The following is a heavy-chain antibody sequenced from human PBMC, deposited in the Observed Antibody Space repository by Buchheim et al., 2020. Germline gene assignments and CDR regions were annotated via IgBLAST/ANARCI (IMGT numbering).Heavy chain of an antibody. Sequence: QVQLQASGPGLVKPSQTLSLTCTVSGGSISSGSYYWSWIRQPAGKGLEWIGRIYSSGSTNYTPSLKSRVTISVDTSKNQFALKLSSVTAADTAVYYCAREGSRWNWYFDPRGRGTL. CDR3: AREGSRWNWYFDP. J-gene: IGHJ2*01. CDR2: IYSSGST. V-gene: IGHV4-61*02. CDR1: GGSISSGSYY. D-gene: IGHD6-13*01.